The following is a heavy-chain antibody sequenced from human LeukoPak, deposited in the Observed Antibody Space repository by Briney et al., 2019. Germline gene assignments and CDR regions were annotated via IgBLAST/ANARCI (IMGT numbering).Heavy chain of an antibody. Sequence: GGSLRLSCAASGFTFSSYGMHWVRQAPGKGLEWVAVIWYDGSNKYYADSVKGRFTISRDNSKNTPYLQMNSLRAEDTAVYYCARKMNRGKDRRYDSSGYYYYGMDVWGQGTTVTVSS. J-gene: IGHJ6*02. CDR3: ARKMNRGKDRRYDSSGYYYYGMDV. CDR2: IWYDGSNK. V-gene: IGHV3-33*01. D-gene: IGHD3-22*01. CDR1: GFTFSSYG.